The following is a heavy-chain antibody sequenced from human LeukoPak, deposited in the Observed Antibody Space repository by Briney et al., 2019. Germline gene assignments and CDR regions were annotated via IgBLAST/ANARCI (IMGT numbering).Heavy chain of an antibody. D-gene: IGHD1-1*01. CDR3: ERNLAYNAFDI. Sequence: GGSLRLSCAASRFTLSSSWMTWVRQPPGKGLEWVATIKEDGSKKDYEDSVKGRFTISRDNVKNSLYLQIDSLRAEGTVVYFCERNLAYNAFDIWGQGTMVTASS. V-gene: IGHV3-7*01. CDR1: RFTLSSSW. CDR2: IKEDGSKK. J-gene: IGHJ3*02.